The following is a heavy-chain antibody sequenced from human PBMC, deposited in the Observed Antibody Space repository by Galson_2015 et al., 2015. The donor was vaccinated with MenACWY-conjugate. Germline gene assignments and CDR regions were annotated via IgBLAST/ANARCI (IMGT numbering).Heavy chain of an antibody. CDR1: GFTFSSYW. J-gene: IGHJ3*02. D-gene: IGHD3-10*01. CDR3: ARDRGGLLWFGGSSDAFDI. CDR2: IWYDGSNK. Sequence: SLRLSCAASGFTFSSYWMHWVRQAPGKGLEWVAVIWYDGSNKYYADSVKGRFTISRDNSKNTLYLQMNSLRAEDTAVYYCARDRGGLLWFGGSSDAFDIWGQGTMVTVSS. V-gene: IGHV3-33*08.